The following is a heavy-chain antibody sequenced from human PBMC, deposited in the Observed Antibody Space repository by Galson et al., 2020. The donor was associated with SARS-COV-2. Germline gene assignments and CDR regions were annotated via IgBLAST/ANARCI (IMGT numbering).Heavy chain of an antibody. D-gene: IGHD1-1*01. CDR3: TRHAVAPGTHFGI. V-gene: IGHV5-51*01. J-gene: IGHJ4*02. Sequence: GESLKISCTGSAYSFSNYRIDWVRQMPGKGLEYIASIYTDDSDTIHTPSLQGQVTISTDNSISTAYLQWNSLKASDTAMYYCTRHAVAPGTHFGIWGEGTLVTVSS. CDR1: AYSFSNYR. CDR2: IYTDDSDT.